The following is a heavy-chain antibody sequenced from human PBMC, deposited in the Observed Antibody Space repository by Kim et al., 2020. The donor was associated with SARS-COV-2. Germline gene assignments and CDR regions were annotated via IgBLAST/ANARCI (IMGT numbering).Heavy chain of an antibody. Sequence: GGSLRLSCAASGFTFSNHGMHWVRQAPGKGLDWVAVVGHDGSLQFYADSAKGRFTISRDNSRNTLYLHMSSLRVDDTAVYYCAKEIGSGLPLEDWGQGTRVTVSS. CDR2: VGHDGSLQ. CDR1: GFTFSNHG. V-gene: IGHV3-30*18. CDR3: AKEIGSGLPLED. J-gene: IGHJ4*02. D-gene: IGHD3-3*01.